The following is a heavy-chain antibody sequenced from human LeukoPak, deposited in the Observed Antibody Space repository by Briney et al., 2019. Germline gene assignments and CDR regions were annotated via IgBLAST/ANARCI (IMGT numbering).Heavy chain of an antibody. V-gene: IGHV3-7*01. CDR2: INQGGSEI. CDR3: PRGLRWTDF. Sequence: PGGSLRLSCVFSGFTFSDDWMNWVRQAPGKGLEWVANINQGGSEIHYVDSVKGRVTISRDNAKNSLYLQMNSLRAEDTGVYYCPRGLRWTDFWGQGTLVTVSS. J-gene: IGHJ4*02. CDR1: GFTFSDDW. D-gene: IGHD4-23*01.